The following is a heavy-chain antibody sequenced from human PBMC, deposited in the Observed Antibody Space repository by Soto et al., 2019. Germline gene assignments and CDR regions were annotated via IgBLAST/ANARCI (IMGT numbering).Heavy chain of an antibody. V-gene: IGHV3-23*01. CDR2: ISGSGGST. D-gene: IGHD3-10*02. CDR3: AKDTRFMGPGLYYFDY. J-gene: IGHJ4*02. Sequence: EVQLLESGGGLVQPGGSLRLSCAASGFTFSSYAMSWVRRAPGKGLEWVSAISGSGGSTYYADSVKGRFTISRDNSKNTLDLQMNSLRAEDTAVYYCAKDTRFMGPGLYYFDYWGQGTLVTVSS. CDR1: GFTFSSYA.